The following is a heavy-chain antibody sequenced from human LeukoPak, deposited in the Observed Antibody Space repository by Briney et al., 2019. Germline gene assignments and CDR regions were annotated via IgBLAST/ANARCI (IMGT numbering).Heavy chain of an antibody. CDR3: ATKPNGDYYFDY. D-gene: IGHD4-17*01. J-gene: IGHJ4*02. CDR1: GGSISSSDYH. CDR2: IHYSGAT. V-gene: IGHV4-30-4*01. Sequence: PSQTLSLTCTVSGGSISSSDYHWSWIRQPPGMGLEWIGYIHYSGATYYNPSLKSRVTLSVDTSKNQFSLRLTSVTAADTAVYYCATKPNGDYYFDYWGQGTLVTVSS.